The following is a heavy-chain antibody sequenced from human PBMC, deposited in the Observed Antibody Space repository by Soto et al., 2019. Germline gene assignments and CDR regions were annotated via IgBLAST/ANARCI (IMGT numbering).Heavy chain of an antibody. Sequence: SETLSLTCTVSGGSISCGGYSWSWIRQPPGEGLEWIGSIYHTGNAYYNPSLKSRVTISVDTSKNQFSLKLTSVTAADAALYYCARDFFDSSDYTTNWFDPWGQGTLVTVSS. J-gene: IGHJ5*02. V-gene: IGHV4-39*01. D-gene: IGHD3-22*01. CDR2: IYHTGNA. CDR3: ARDFFDSSDYTTNWFDP. CDR1: GGSISCGGYS.